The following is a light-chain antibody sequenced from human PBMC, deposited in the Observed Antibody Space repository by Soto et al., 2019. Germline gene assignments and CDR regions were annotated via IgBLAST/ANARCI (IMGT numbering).Light chain of an antibody. J-gene: IGKJ3*01. Sequence: DIQMTQSPSSLSASVGDRVTITCRASQSVISYLNWYQQKPGRAPKLLIFAASSLQSGVPSRFSGSGSGTDFTLTISSLQPEDFATYYCLQTYSTPFNFGPVTKVDIK. CDR1: QSVISY. V-gene: IGKV1-39*01. CDR2: AAS. CDR3: LQTYSTPFN.